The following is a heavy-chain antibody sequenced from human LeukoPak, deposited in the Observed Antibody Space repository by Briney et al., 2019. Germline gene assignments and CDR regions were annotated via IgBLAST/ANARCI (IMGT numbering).Heavy chain of an antibody. CDR3: ARDPWVANWGSFIYYGMDV. J-gene: IGHJ6*02. V-gene: IGHV4-39*02. CDR2: IYYSGST. CDR1: GGSISSSSYY. Sequence: PSETLSLTCTVSGGSISSSSYYWGWIRQPPGKGLEWIGSIYYSGSTYYNPSLKSRVTISVDTSKNQFSLKLSSVTAADTAVYYCARDPWVANWGSFIYYGMDVWGQGTTVTVSS. D-gene: IGHD7-27*01.